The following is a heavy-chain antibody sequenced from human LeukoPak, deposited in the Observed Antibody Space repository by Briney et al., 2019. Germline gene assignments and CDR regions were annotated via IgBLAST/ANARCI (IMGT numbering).Heavy chain of an antibody. D-gene: IGHD4-17*01. CDR2: ISSSSSYI. CDR1: GFTFSSYS. V-gene: IGHV3-21*01. Sequence: PGGSLRLSCAASGFTFSSYSMNWVRQAPGKGLEWVSSISSSSSYIYYADSVKGRFTISRDNAKNSLYLQMNSLRAEDTAVYYCARDRIYGDYVDYWGQGALVTVSS. CDR3: ARDRIYGDYVDY. J-gene: IGHJ4*02.